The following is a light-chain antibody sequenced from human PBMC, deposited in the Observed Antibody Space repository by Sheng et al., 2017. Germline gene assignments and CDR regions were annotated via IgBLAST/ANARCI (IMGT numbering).Light chain of an antibody. CDR3: QQSHSTRLLT. J-gene: IGKJ4*01. CDR2: DAS. V-gene: IGKV3-11*01. Sequence: EIVVTQSPGTLSLSPGERATLSCRTSESISSYLAWYQLRPGQAPRLLIYDASTRATGIPARFSGSGSGTDFTLTISSLDPEDFATYYCQQSHSTRLLTFGGGTKVEIK. CDR1: ESISSY.